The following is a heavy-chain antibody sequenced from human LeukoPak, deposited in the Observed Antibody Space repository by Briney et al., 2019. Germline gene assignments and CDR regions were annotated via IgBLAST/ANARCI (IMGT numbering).Heavy chain of an antibody. CDR2: INHSGST. CDR1: GGSFSGYY. J-gene: IGHJ4*02. V-gene: IGHV4-34*01. Sequence: SETLSLTCAVYGGSFSGYYWSWIRQPPGKGLEWIGEINHSGSTNYNPSLKSRVTISVDTSKNQFSLKLSSVTAADTAVYYCARGRAGDRAFDYWGQGTLVTVSS. D-gene: IGHD7-27*01. CDR3: ARGRAGDRAFDY.